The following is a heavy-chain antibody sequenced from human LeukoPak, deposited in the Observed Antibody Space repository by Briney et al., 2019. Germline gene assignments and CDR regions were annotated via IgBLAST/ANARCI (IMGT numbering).Heavy chain of an antibody. CDR2: ISAYNGNT. D-gene: IGHD3-10*01. V-gene: IGHV1-18*04. CDR3: ARVVQRTFDY. Sequence: ASVKVSCKASEYTFTGYYMNWVRQAPGQGLEWMGWISAYNGNTNYAQKLQGRVTMTTDTSTSTAYMELRSLRSDDTAVYYCARVVQRTFDYWGQGTLVTVSS. J-gene: IGHJ4*02. CDR1: EYTFTGYY.